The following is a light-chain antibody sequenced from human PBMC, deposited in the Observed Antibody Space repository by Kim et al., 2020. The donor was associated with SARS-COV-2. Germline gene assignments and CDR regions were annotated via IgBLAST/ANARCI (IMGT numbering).Light chain of an antibody. CDR3: QQSYSTSPIT. Sequence: SVGDRVTTTCRASQRISSYLYWFQQKPGKAPQLLLHAASTLQSGVPSRFSGSGSGTDFTLTISNLQPEDFASYFCQQSYSTSPITFGQGTRLEIK. CDR1: QRISSY. J-gene: IGKJ5*01. V-gene: IGKV1-39*01. CDR2: AAS.